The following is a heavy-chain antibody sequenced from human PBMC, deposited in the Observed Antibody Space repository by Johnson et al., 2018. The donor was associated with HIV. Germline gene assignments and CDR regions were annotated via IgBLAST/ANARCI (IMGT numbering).Heavy chain of an antibody. J-gene: IGHJ3*02. V-gene: IGHV3-30*04. D-gene: IGHD6-6*01. CDR2: ISYDGSNK. CDR1: GFTFSSYA. Sequence: QEQLVESGGGVVQPGRSLRLSCAASGFTFSSYAMHWVRQAPGKGLEWVAVISYDGSNKYYADSVKGRFTISRDNSKNTLYLQMNSLRAEDTAVYYCAKAFEYSSSSMAFDIWGQGTMVTVSS. CDR3: AKAFEYSSSSMAFDI.